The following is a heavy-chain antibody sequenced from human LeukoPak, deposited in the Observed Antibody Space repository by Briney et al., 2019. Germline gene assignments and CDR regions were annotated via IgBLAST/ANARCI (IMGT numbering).Heavy chain of an antibody. J-gene: IGHJ4*02. V-gene: IGHV4-38-2*02. CDR3: ARDSILYSYGNACFDY. Sequence: PSETLSLTCTVSGYSISSGYYWGWIRQPPGKGLEWIGSIYHSGSTYYNPSLKSRVTISVDTSKNQFSLKLSSVTAADTAVYYCARDSILYSYGNACFDYWGQGTLVTVSS. D-gene: IGHD5-18*01. CDR2: IYHSGST. CDR1: GYSISSGYY.